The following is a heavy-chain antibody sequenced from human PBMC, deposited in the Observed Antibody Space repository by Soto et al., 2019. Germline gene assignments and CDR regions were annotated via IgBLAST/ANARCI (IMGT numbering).Heavy chain of an antibody. CDR3: ARGGGDNYYDSSGYYY. Sequence: ASVKVSCKASGGTFSSYAISWVRQAPGQGLEWMGIINPSGGSTSYAQKFQGRVTMTRDTSTSTVYMELSSLRSEDTAVYYCARGGGDNYYDSSGYYYWGQGTLVTVSS. CDR2: INPSGGST. CDR1: GGTFSSYA. V-gene: IGHV1-46*01. D-gene: IGHD3-22*01. J-gene: IGHJ4*02.